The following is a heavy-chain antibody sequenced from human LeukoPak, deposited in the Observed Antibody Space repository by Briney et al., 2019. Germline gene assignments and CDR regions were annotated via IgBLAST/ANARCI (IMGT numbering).Heavy chain of an antibody. CDR2: SSSSGYTT. J-gene: IGHJ4*02. CDR3: ARELGGSGFDY. D-gene: IGHD6-19*01. Sequence: GSLRLSCAASGFTFSSYEMNWVRQAPGKGLEWISYSSSSGYTTQYADSVKGRFTISRDNAKNSLYLQMNSLRAEDTAVYYCARELGGSGFDYWGQGTLVTVSS. CDR1: GFTFSSYE. V-gene: IGHV3-48*03.